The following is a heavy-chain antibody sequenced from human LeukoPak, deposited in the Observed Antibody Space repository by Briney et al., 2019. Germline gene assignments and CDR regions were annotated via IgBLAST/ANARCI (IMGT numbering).Heavy chain of an antibody. Sequence: GESLKISCKGSGYSFPTYWIAWVRQMPGKGLEWMGIIYPDESNIRYSPSFQGQVTISADKSISTAYLQWSSLKASDTAMYYCARQMAAAGPFDYWGQGTLVTVSS. CDR1: GYSFPTYW. V-gene: IGHV5-51*01. CDR2: IYPDESNI. D-gene: IGHD6-13*01. CDR3: ARQMAAAGPFDY. J-gene: IGHJ4*02.